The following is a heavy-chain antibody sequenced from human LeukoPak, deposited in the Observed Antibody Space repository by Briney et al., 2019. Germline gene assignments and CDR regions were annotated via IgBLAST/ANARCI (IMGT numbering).Heavy chain of an antibody. D-gene: IGHD1-1*01. CDR1: GFTFNNHA. CDR3: AQEGLQRHFNFDS. CDR2: IVGHGDQY. J-gene: IGHJ4*02. V-gene: IGHV3-23*01. Sequence: QPGGSLRLSCAASGFTFNNHAMSWFRQAPGKGLEWLSSIVGHGDQYFYADSVKGRFIISRDNSRNTLSLQMNSLTAADTAVYYCAQEGLQRHFNFDSWGQGTLVTVSS.